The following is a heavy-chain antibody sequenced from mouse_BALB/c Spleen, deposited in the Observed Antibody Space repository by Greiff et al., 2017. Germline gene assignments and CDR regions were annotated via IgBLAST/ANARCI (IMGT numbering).Heavy chain of an antibody. CDR2: ISPGNGDI. J-gene: IGHJ3*01. D-gene: IGHD1-1*01. CDR3: KEGIYYYGSSYRFAY. Sequence: QVQLKQSGAELVRSGASVKLSCTASGFNIKDYYMHWVKQRPEQGLEWIGYISPGNGDIKYNEKFKGKATLTADKSSSTAYMQLNSLTSEDSAVYFCKEGIYYYGSSYRFAYWGQGTLVTVSA. CDR1: GFNIKDYY. V-gene: IGHV1S53*02.